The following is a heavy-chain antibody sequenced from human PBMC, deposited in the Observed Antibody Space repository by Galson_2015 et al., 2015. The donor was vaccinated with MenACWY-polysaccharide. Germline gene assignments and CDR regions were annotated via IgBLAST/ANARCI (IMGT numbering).Heavy chain of an antibody. V-gene: IGHV3-23*01. CDR3: AKANSGGICTSGWACWFDP. J-gene: IGHJ5*02. Sequence: SLRLSCAASGFTFSNFWMSWVRQAPGKELEWVSSIGGSGTTYYADSVKGRFTISRDNSKNMVYLQTNSLRAEDTAIYYCAKANSGGICTSGWACWFDPWGQGSLVIVSS. CDR1: GFTFSNFW. CDR2: IGGSGTT. D-gene: IGHD2-15*01.